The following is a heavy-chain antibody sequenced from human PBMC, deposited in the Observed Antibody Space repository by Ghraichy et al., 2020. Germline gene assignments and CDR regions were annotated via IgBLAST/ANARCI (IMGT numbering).Heavy chain of an antibody. CDR1: GGSISSYY. CDR2: IYYSGST. Sequence: SETLSLTCTVSGGSISSYYWSWIRQPPGKGLEWIGYIYYSGSTNYNPSLKSRVTISVDTSKNQFSLKLSSVTAADTAVYYCAGLPSIVARRAPEGFDIWGQETMVTVSS. V-gene: IGHV4-59*01. D-gene: IGHD5-12*01. CDR3: AGLPSIVARRAPEGFDI. J-gene: IGHJ3*02.